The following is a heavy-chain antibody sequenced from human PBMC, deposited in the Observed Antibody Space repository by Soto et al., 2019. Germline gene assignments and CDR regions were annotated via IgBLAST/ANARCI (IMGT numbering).Heavy chain of an antibody. CDR2: ISAYNGNT. V-gene: IGHV1-18*01. J-gene: IGHJ6*02. CDR3: ARGLSSSGWDGRVYYYYGMDV. CDR1: GYTFTSYG. Sequence: QVQLVQSGAEVKKPGASVKVSCKASGYTFTSYGISWVRQAPGQGLEWMGWISAYNGNTNYAQKLQGRVTMTTDTSASRAYMELRSLRSDDRVVYACARGLSSSGWDGRVYYYYGMDVWGQGTTVTVSS. D-gene: IGHD6-25*01.